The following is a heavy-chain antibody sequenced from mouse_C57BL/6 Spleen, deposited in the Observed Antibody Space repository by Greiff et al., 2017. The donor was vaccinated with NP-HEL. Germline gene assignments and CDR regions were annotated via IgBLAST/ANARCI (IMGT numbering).Heavy chain of an antibody. CDR2: IYPGDGDT. CDR3: ASGNYYGSSYDAMDY. D-gene: IGHD1-1*01. CDR1: GYAFSSYW. V-gene: IGHV1-80*01. J-gene: IGHJ4*01. Sequence: QVQLKESGAELVKPGASVKISCKASGYAFSSYWMNWVKQRPGKGLEWIGQIYPGDGDTNYNGKFKGKATLTADKSSSTAYMQLSSLTSEDSAVYFCASGNYYGSSYDAMDYWGQGTSVTVSS.